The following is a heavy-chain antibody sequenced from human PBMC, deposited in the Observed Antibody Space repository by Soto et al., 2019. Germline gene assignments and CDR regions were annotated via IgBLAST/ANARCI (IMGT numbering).Heavy chain of an antibody. CDR2: VNSDGSYT. D-gene: IGHD3-10*01. V-gene: IGHV3-74*01. CDR1: GFTFSSYW. J-gene: IGHJ4*02. CDR3: VVGYGSGSHCLN. Sequence: PGGSLRLSCAASGFTFSSYWMHWVRQAPGKGLVWVSRVNSDGSYTDYADSVKGRFTISRDNAKNTLYLQMSSLRAEDTAVYYCVVGYGSGSHCLNWGPGTLVTVSS.